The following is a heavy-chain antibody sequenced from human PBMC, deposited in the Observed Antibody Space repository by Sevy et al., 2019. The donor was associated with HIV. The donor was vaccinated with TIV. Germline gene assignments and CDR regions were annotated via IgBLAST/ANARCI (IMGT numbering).Heavy chain of an antibody. CDR1: GFTFSNYW. Sequence: GGSLRLSCAASGFTFSNYWMTWVRQAPGKGLEWVANIKQDGSEKYYVYSVKGRFTISRDNAKNSLYLQMNSLRAEDTAVYYCARDRYYDDTGGYFDFDYWGQGTLVTVSS. D-gene: IGHD3-22*01. V-gene: IGHV3-7*01. J-gene: IGHJ4*02. CDR2: IKQDGSEK. CDR3: ARDRYYDDTGGYFDFDY.